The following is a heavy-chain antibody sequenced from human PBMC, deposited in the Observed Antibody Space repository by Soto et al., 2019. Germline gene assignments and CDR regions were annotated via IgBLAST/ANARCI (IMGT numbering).Heavy chain of an antibody. J-gene: IGHJ4*02. D-gene: IGHD3-9*01. Sequence: GASVKGSCKASGGSFSRYAISWVRQAPEQGLEWMGGIIPIFGTANYAQKFQGRVTITADESTSTAYMELSSLRSEDTAVYYCATVVYYDILTGYYRKYYFDYWGQGTLVTVSS. CDR3: ATVVYYDILTGYYRKYYFDY. CDR2: IIPIFGTA. CDR1: GGSFSRYA. V-gene: IGHV1-69*13.